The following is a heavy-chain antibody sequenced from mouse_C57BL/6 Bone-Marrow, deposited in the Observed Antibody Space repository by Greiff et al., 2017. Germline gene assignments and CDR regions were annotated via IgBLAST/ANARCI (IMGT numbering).Heavy chain of an antibody. CDR1: GYTFTDYY. V-gene: IGHV1-19*01. CDR2: INPYNGGT. J-gene: IGHJ3*01. Sequence: VQLQQSGPVLVKPGASVKMSCKASGYTFTDYYMNWVKQSHGKSLEWIGVINPYNGGTSYNQKFKGKATLTVDKSSSTAYMELNSLSSEDSGVYCCARGGWFAYWGQGTLVTVSA. CDR3: ARGGWFAY.